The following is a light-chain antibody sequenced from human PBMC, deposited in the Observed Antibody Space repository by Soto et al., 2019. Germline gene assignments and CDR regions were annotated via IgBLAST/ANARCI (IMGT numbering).Light chain of an antibody. CDR3: SSYTSSSTYV. CDR1: GSDVGGYDY. J-gene: IGLJ1*01. CDR2: EVT. Sequence: QSVLTQPASMSGSPGQSITISCTGTGSDVGGYDYVSWYQHHPGKAPKGMIYEVTNRPSGVSNRFSGSKSGNTASLTISGLLAEDEADYYCSSYTSSSTYVFGTGTKVTVL. V-gene: IGLV2-14*01.